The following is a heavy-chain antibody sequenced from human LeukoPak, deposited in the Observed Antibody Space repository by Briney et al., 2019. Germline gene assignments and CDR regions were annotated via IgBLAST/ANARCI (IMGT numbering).Heavy chain of an antibody. J-gene: IGHJ4*02. CDR1: GITFSNDG. CDR2: LRGSGGGT. Sequence: GGSLRLSCAVSGITFSNDGMSWVRQAPGKGLECVAGLRGSGGGTYYADSVKGRFTISRDNPKNTLYLQMNSLRAEDTAVYFCAKRGVVIRVILVGFHKEAYYFDSWGQGALVTVSS. CDR3: AKRGVVIRVILVGFHKEAYYFDS. V-gene: IGHV3-23*01. D-gene: IGHD3-22*01.